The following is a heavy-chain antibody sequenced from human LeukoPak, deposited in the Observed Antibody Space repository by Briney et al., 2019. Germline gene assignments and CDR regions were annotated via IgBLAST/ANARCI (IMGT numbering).Heavy chain of an antibody. Sequence: SETLSLTCTVSGGSISSYYWSWIRQPPGKGLEWIGYMYYSGSTNYNPSLKSRVTISVVTSKNQFSLKLSSVTAADTAVYYCGRHLYGSGSSRGFDYWGQGTLVTVSS. V-gene: IGHV4-59*08. D-gene: IGHD3-10*01. J-gene: IGHJ4*02. CDR2: MYYSGST. CDR1: GGSISSYY. CDR3: GRHLYGSGSSRGFDY.